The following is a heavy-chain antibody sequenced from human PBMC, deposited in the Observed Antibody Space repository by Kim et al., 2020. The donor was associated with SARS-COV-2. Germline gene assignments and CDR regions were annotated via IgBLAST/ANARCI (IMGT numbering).Heavy chain of an antibody. CDR3: ARGSQWIQLWNY. D-gene: IGHD5-18*01. J-gene: IGHJ4*02. V-gene: IGHV4-34*01. Sequence: TYTPSLKSRVTIAVDTSKNQFSLKLSSVTAADTAVYYCARGSQWIQLWNYWGQGTLVTVSS.